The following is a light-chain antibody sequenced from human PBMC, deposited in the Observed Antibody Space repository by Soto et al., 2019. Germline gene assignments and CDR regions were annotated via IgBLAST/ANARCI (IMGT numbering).Light chain of an antibody. V-gene: IGLV1-44*01. CDR1: SSNIGSHT. CDR2: SNT. J-gene: IGLJ2*01. Sequence: QAVVTQPPSASWTPGQTIAISCSGGSSNIGSHTVNWYQQLPGTAPRLLIYSNTQRPSGVPDRFSGSKSGTSASLAISGLQSEYEGDYYCAAWDDSLNGVVFGGGTQLTVL. CDR3: AAWDDSLNGVV.